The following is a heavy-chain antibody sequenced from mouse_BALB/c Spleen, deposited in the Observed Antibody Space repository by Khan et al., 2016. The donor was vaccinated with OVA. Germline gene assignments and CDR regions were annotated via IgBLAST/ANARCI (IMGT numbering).Heavy chain of an antibody. CDR1: GFSFSSYS. V-gene: IGHV5-6*01. D-gene: IGHD4-1*01. J-gene: IGHJ3*01. Sequence: EGKIGEDGGDLVKPGGSLKLSCAASGFSFSSYSMSWVRQTPDKRLEWVATISSGGDYTYYPDIVKGRFTISRDNAKNTLYLQMSSLKSEDTAMYYCASHLTGSFAYWGQGTLVTVSA. CDR2: ISSGGDYT. CDR3: ASHLTGSFAY.